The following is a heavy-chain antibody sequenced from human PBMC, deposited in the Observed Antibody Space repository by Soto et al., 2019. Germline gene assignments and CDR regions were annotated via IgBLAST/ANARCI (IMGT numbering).Heavy chain of an antibody. Sequence: QVQLVQSGAEVKKPGASVKVSCKASGYTFTSYDINWVRQATGQGLEWMGGMKPNSGNTGYAQKFQGRVTMTRNTSISTAYMELSSLRSEDTAVYYCARGWSIAARSYYYDYGMDVWGQGTTVTVSS. CDR3: ARGWSIAARSYYYDYGMDV. D-gene: IGHD6-6*01. J-gene: IGHJ6*02. CDR1: GYTFTSYD. CDR2: MKPNSGNT. V-gene: IGHV1-8*01.